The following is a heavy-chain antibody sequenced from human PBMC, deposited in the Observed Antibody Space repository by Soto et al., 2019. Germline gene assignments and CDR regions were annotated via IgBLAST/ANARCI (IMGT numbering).Heavy chain of an antibody. CDR1: GYSISTSYY. CDR3: ARESGYTFDY. V-gene: IGHV4-38-2*02. J-gene: IGHJ4*02. D-gene: IGHD3-22*01. Sequence: SETLSLTCAVSGYSISTSYYWGWIRQPPGKGLECVGSIYHSGNTYYNPSLKSRVTMSIDTYKNQFSLNLTSVTAADTAVYYCARESGYTFDYWGQGTLVTLSS. CDR2: IYHSGNT.